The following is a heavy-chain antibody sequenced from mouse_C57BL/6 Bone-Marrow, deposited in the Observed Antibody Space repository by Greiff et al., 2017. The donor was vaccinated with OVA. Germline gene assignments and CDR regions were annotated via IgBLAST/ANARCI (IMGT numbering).Heavy chain of an antibody. D-gene: IGHD1-1*01. V-gene: IGHV1-61*01. CDR2: IYTSDSET. J-gene: IGHJ3*01. CDR1: GYTFTSYW. CDR3: AILPYYYCSSLCAY. Sequence: QVQLQQPGAELVRPGSSVKLSCKASGYTFTSYWMDWVKQRPGQGLEWIGNIYTSDSETHYNQKFKDKATLTVDKSSSTAYMQLSSLTSEDSAVYYCAILPYYYCSSLCAYWGQGTLVPVSA.